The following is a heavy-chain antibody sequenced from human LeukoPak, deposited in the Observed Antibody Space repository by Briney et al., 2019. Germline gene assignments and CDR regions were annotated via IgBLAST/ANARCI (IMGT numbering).Heavy chain of an antibody. Sequence: GGSLRLSCAASGFTFSSYAMSWVRQAPGKGLEWVSAISGSGGSTYYADSVKGRFTISRDNSKNTLYLQMNSLRAEDTAVYYCAKAPYRGGYYYYYMDVWGKGTTVTVSS. CDR3: AKAPYRGGYYYYYMDV. CDR1: GFTFSSYA. CDR2: ISGSGGST. J-gene: IGHJ6*03. V-gene: IGHV3-23*01. D-gene: IGHD2-21*01.